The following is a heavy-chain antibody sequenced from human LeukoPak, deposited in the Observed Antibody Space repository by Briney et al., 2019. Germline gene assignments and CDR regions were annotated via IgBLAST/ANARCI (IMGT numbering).Heavy chain of an antibody. D-gene: IGHD4-17*01. CDR2: IYSGGST. Sequence: GGSLRLSCAASGFTVSSNYMSWVRQAPGKGLEWVSVIYSGGSTYYDGSVKGRFTFSRDNSKNTVDLQMNSLRAEDTAVYYCVGATGFGYWGQGTLVTVSS. CDR3: VGATGFGY. CDR1: GFTVSSNY. J-gene: IGHJ4*02. V-gene: IGHV3-66*01.